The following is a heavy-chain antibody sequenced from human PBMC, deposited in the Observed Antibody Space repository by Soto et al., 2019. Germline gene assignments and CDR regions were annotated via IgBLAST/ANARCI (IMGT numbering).Heavy chain of an antibody. D-gene: IGHD3-10*01. Sequence: EVRLVESGGALARPGGSLKLPLEASGSFFIASAFTWSPRAPGKGRGGVGGIRSRANNYGTSSGASVRGRFTFFRDDSKNMAYLQMNTLKTEDTAIYYCARGQQAAIGDYYYHGLDVWGQGTSVTVSS. CDR1: GSFFIASA. CDR3: ARGQQAAIGDYYYHGLDV. J-gene: IGHJ6*02. V-gene: IGHV3-73*02. CDR2: IRSRANNYGT.